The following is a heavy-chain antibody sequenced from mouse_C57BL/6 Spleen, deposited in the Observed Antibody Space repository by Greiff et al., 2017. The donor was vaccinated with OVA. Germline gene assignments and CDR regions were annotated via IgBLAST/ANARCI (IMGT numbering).Heavy chain of an antibody. V-gene: IGHV1-82*01. J-gene: IGHJ1*03. CDR1: GYAFSSSW. CDR3: ARSGTGNWYFDV. CDR2: IYPGDGDT. Sequence: VNLVESGPELVKPGASVKISCKASGYAFSSSWMNWVKQRPGKGLEWIGRIYPGDGDTNYNGKFKGKATLTADKSSSTAYMQLSSLTSEDSAVYFCARSGTGNWYFDVWGTGTTVTVSS. D-gene: IGHD4-1*01.